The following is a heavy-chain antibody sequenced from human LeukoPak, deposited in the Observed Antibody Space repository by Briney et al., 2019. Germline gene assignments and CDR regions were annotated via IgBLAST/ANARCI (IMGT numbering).Heavy chain of an antibody. D-gene: IGHD3-16*02. Sequence: TSSQTLSLTCTVSGGSISSGDYYWSWIRQPPGKGLEWIGYIYHSGNTNYNPSLKSRVTISVDTSKNQFSLKLSSVTAADTAVYYCARDVWGSYRYWAFDIWGQGTMVTVSS. CDR1: GGSISSGDYY. V-gene: IGHV4-30-4*08. CDR3: ARDVWGSYRYWAFDI. J-gene: IGHJ3*02. CDR2: IYHSGNT.